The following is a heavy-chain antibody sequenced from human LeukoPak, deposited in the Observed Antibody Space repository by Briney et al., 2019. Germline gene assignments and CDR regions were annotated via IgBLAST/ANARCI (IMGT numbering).Heavy chain of an antibody. D-gene: IGHD1-26*01. V-gene: IGHV3-23*01. Sequence: GGSLRLSCAASGFTFSSSAMSWVRQAPGKGLEWVSNISGSGSGGSTYYADSVKGRFTISRDNSKNTLYLQMNSLRAEDTAVYYCAKAMGATLFDYWGQGTLVTVSS. CDR3: AKAMGATLFDY. CDR1: GFTFSSSA. J-gene: IGHJ4*02. CDR2: ISGSGSGGST.